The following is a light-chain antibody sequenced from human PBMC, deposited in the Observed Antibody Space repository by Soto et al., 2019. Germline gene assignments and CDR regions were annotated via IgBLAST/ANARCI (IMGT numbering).Light chain of an antibody. CDR1: QSISNY. Sequence: EIVLTQSPGTLSLSPGERATLSCRASQSISNYLAWYQHKPGQAPRLLISDASERASGVPARFSGSGSGTDFTLTISRLEPEDFAVYYCHQRSQWPPLTFGGGTTVEIK. J-gene: IGKJ4*01. CDR2: DAS. V-gene: IGKV3-11*01. CDR3: HQRSQWPPLT.